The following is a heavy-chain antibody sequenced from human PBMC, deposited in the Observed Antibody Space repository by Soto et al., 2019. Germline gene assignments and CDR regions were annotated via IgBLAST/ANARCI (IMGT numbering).Heavy chain of an antibody. CDR2: INPNSGGT. D-gene: IGHD2-8*01. J-gene: IGHJ5*02. CDR1: GYTFTGYY. Sequence: ASVKVSCKASGYTFTGYYMHWVRQAPGQGLEWMGWINPNSGGTNYAQKFQGWVTMTRDTSISTAYMELGRLRSDDTAVYYCARAGGHCTNGVCYTGFDPWGQGTLVTVSS. V-gene: IGHV1-2*04. CDR3: ARAGGHCTNGVCYTGFDP.